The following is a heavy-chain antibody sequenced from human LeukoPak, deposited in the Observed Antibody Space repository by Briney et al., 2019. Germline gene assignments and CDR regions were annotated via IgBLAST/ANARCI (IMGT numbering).Heavy chain of an antibody. CDR1: GFTFSSYN. Sequence: GGSLRLSCAASGFTFSSYNMNWVRQAPGKGLEWVSSISTSSIYIYYADSVKGRFTISRDNAKNTLYLQMNSLRAEDTAVYYCAKDLHYGSADYWGQGTLVTVSS. CDR2: ISTSSIYI. D-gene: IGHD3-10*01. CDR3: AKDLHYGSADY. V-gene: IGHV3-21*01. J-gene: IGHJ4*02.